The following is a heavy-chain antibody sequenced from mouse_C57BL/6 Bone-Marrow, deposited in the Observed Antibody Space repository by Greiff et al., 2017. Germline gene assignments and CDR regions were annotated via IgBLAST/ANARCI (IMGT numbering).Heavy chain of an antibody. D-gene: IGHD3-2*02. CDR3: ARRRAQATRAWYFDY. J-gene: IGHJ2*01. CDR1: GYSFTDYN. V-gene: IGHV1-39*01. Sequence: VQLKESGPELVKPGASVKISCKASGYSFTDYNMNWVKQSNGKSLEWIGVINPNYGTTSYNQKFKGKATLTVDQSSSTAYMQLNSLTSEDSAVYYCARRRAQATRAWYFDYWGQGTTLTVSS. CDR2: INPNYGTT.